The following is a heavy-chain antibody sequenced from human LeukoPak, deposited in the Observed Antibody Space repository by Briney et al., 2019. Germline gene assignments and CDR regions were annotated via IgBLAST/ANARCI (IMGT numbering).Heavy chain of an antibody. Sequence: SVKVSCKASGGTFSSYAISWVRQAPGQGLEWMGGIIPIFGTANYAQKFQGRVTITTDESTSTAYMELSSLRSEDTAVYYCARDLGIAAAGIAYWGQGTLVTVSS. J-gene: IGHJ4*02. CDR2: IIPIFGTA. CDR3: ARDLGIAAAGIAY. CDR1: GGTFSSYA. D-gene: IGHD6-13*01. V-gene: IGHV1-69*05.